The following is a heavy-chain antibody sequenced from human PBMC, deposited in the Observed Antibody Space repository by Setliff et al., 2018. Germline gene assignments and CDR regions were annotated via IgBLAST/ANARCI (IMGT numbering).Heavy chain of an antibody. Sequence: SETLSLTCAVYGDSFSDYYWGWIRQPPGKGLEWIAEINHSGSTNYNPSLKSRVTISVDTSKNQFSLKLSSVTAADTAVYYCARGRMRGSCSGYKRDWFDPWGQGILVTVSS. J-gene: IGHJ5*02. CDR1: GDSFSDYY. V-gene: IGHV4-34*01. CDR3: ARGRMRGSCSGYKRDWFDP. CDR2: INHSGST. D-gene: IGHD5-12*01.